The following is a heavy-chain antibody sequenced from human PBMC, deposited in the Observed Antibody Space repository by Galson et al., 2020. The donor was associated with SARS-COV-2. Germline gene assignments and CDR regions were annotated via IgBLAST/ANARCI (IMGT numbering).Heavy chain of an antibody. Sequence: GESLKISCAASGFSFRSYHMHWVRQAPGKGLEWVARISVDGSDEHYADSVKGRFTTSRDNSKSTLYLQMNSLRAEDTAVYYCARDGDYNSGYGKDYWGQGTLVTVSS. V-gene: IGHV3-30*04. J-gene: IGHJ4*02. D-gene: IGHD3-10*01. CDR3: ARDGDYNSGYGKDY. CDR1: GFSFRSYH. CDR2: ISVDGSDE.